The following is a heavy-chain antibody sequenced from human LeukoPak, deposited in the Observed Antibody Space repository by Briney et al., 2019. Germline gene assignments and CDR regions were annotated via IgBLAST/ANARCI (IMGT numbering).Heavy chain of an antibody. CDR3: ASDYGGNSTFDY. V-gene: IGHV3-11*04. J-gene: IGHJ4*02. CDR1: GFTFNDYY. CDR2: ISSSGSTI. D-gene: IGHD4-23*01. Sequence: GRYLRLSCAASGFTFNDYYMSWIRQAPGKGLEWVSYISSSGSTIYYADSVKGRFTISRDNAKNSLYLQMNSLRAEDTAVYYCASDYGGNSTFDYWGQGTLVTVSS.